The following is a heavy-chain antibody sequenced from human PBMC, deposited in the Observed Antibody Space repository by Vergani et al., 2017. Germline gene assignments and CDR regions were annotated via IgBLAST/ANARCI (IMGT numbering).Heavy chain of an antibody. D-gene: IGHD2-15*01. Sequence: QVQLVQSGAEVKKPGSSVKVSCKASGGTFSSYAISWVRQAPGQGLEWMGGIIPIFGTADYAQKFQGRVTITADESTSTAYMALSSLRSEDTAVYYCARGAEDCSGGSCYYGGYWGQGSLVTVSA. CDR1: GGTFSSYA. V-gene: IGHV1-69*01. J-gene: IGHJ4*02. CDR3: ARGAEDCSGGSCYYGGY. CDR2: IIPIFGTA.